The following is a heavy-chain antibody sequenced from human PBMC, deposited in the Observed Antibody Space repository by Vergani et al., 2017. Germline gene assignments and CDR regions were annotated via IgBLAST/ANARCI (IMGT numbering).Heavy chain of an antibody. CDR3: AKDPRYGDYIEYFDY. CDR1: GFTFSSYG. D-gene: IGHD4-17*01. V-gene: IGHV3-30*18. J-gene: IGHJ4*02. Sequence: VQLVESGGGLVKPGGSLRLSCAASGFTFSSYGMHWVRQAPGKGLEWVAVISYDGSNKYYADSVKGRFTISRDNSKQTLYLQMNSLRAEDTAVYYCAKDPRYGDYIEYFDYWGQGTLVTVSS. CDR2: ISYDGSNK.